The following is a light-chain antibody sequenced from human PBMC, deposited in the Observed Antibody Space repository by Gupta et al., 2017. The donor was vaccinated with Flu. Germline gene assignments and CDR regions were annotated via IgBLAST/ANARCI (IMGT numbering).Light chain of an antibody. CDR1: SSDVGGYNY. CDR2: DVS. V-gene: IGLV2-14*04. Sequence: TSSDVGGYNYVSWYQQHPGKAPKLMIYDVSNRPSGVSNRFSGSKSGNTASLTISGLQAEDEADYYCSSYTSSSTLLFGGGTKLTVL. CDR3: SSYTSSSTLL. J-gene: IGLJ2*01.